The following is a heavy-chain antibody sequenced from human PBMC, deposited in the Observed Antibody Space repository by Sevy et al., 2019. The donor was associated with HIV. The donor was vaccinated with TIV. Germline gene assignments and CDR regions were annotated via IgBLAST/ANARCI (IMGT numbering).Heavy chain of an antibody. CDR2: ISSSSSYI. CDR1: GFTFSNAW. J-gene: IGHJ3*02. V-gene: IGHV3-21*01. Sequence: GGSPRLSCAASGFTFSNAWMSWVRQAPGKGLEWVSSISSSSSYIYYADSVKGRFTISRDNAKNSLYLQMNSLRAEDTAGYYCASHIAVATQDAFDIWGQGTMVTVSS. D-gene: IGHD6-19*01. CDR3: ASHIAVATQDAFDI.